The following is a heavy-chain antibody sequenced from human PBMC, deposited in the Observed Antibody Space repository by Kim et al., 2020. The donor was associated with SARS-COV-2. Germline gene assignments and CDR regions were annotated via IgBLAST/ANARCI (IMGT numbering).Heavy chain of an antibody. Sequence: SETLSLTCTLSGGSIGNFYWTWVRQPPGKGLEWLGYIYSTGRTTYNPSLKSRVTMSLDKSKSQFSLNLNSVTAADTAMYFCAIRFSGFYYSFDCWGQGALVTVSS. J-gene: IGHJ4*02. CDR3: AIRFSGFYYSFDC. D-gene: IGHD6-19*01. V-gene: IGHV4-59*13. CDR2: IYSTGRT. CDR1: GGSIGNFY.